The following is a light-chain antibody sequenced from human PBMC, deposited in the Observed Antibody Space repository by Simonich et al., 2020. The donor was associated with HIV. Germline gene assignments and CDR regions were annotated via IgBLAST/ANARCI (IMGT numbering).Light chain of an antibody. CDR3: QQYYSYPRT. V-gene: IGKV1-5*03. CDR1: QSISSW. J-gene: IGKJ1*01. Sequence: DIQMTQSPSTLSASVGDRVTITCRASQSISSWLAWYQPKPGKAPKLLNYNAYSLESGFPSRFSGSGSGPDFTLTISCLQSEDFATYYCQQYYSYPRTFGQGTKVEIK. CDR2: NAY.